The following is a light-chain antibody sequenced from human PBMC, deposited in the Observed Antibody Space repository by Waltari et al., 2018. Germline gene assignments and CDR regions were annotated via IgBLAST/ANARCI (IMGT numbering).Light chain of an antibody. CDR3: GSRDSILNGNCL. Sequence: SSELTQDPAVSVALGETVRITCQGESLRRYEASWYQQKPGQAPLLAIYGKNRRRSGIPDRFSGSGSGDTNSLTITGAQAEDEADYYCGSRDSILNGNCLFGGGTKLTVL. CDR1: SLRRYE. CDR2: GKN. J-gene: IGLJ3*02. V-gene: IGLV3-19*01.